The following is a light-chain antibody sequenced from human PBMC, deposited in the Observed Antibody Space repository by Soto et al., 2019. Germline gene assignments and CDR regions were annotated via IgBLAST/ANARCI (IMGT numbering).Light chain of an antibody. CDR2: KAS. CDR3: QQYNDNWT. Sequence: DIQMTQSPSTLSASIGDRVTITCRASQSISSWLAWYQQKPGQAPKLLIYKASTLQSGVPSRFSGSGSGTEFTLDISSLQADDSATYYCQQYNDNWTFGQGTKVEIK. CDR1: QSISSW. J-gene: IGKJ1*01. V-gene: IGKV1-5*03.